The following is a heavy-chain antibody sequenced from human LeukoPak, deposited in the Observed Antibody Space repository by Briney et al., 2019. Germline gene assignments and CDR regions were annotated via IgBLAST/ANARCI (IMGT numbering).Heavy chain of an antibody. CDR1: GFTFSSYS. Sequence: PGGSLRLSCAASGFTFSSYSMNWVRQAPGKGLEWVSSISSSSSYIYYADSVKGRFTISRDNAKNSLYLQMNSLRAEGTAVYYCARARQATVDFDYWGQGTLVTVSS. J-gene: IGHJ4*02. CDR3: ARARQATVDFDY. D-gene: IGHD4-23*01. CDR2: ISSSSSYI. V-gene: IGHV3-21*01.